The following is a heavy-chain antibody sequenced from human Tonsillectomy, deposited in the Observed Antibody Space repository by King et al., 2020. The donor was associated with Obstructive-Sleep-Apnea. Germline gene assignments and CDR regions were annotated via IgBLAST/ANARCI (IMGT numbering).Heavy chain of an antibody. CDR3: ASQMLIAAAGMVVDY. J-gene: IGHJ4*02. V-gene: IGHV5-10-1*01. CDR1: GYSFTSYW. D-gene: IGHD6-13*01. CDR2: IDPSDSYT. Sequence: QLVQSGAEVKKPGESLRISCKGSGYSFTSYWISWVRQMPGKGLEWMGRIDPSDSYTNYSPSFQGHVTISADKSISTAYLQWSSLKASDTAMYYCASQMLIAAAGMVVDYWGQGTLVTVSS.